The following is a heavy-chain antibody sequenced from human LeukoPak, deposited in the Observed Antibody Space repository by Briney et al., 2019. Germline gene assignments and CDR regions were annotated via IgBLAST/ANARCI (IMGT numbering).Heavy chain of an antibody. J-gene: IGHJ2*01. D-gene: IGHD2-8*02. CDR2: FFYRGTP. CDR3: ARQTCTDTSCTVYRWYFDL. Sequence: SETLSLTCIVSGDSISSNRYYWGWLRQSPGRGLEWIGSFFYRGTPYYNPSLKNRVTIFVDTSKNQFSLKVTSMTAADTAIYYCARQTCTDTSCTVYRWYFDLWGRGALVTVSS. CDR1: GDSISSNRYY. V-gene: IGHV4-39*01.